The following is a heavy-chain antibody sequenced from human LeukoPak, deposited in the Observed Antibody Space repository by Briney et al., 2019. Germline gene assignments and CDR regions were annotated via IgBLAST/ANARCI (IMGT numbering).Heavy chain of an antibody. Sequence: GGSLRLSCAASGFTFSSYEMKWVRQAPGKGLEWVSYISSSGTTIYYADSVKGRFTISRDNTKNSLYLQMSSLRAEDTAVYYCARVAYYYDSSGCYHYYFDYWGQGTLVTVSS. CDR1: GFTFSSYE. D-gene: IGHD3-22*01. V-gene: IGHV3-48*03. J-gene: IGHJ4*02. CDR2: ISSSGTTI. CDR3: ARVAYYYDSSGCYHYYFDY.